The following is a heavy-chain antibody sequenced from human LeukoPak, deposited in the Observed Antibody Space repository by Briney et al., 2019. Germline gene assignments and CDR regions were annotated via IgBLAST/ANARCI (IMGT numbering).Heavy chain of an antibody. CDR3: AAREMAVSYYFDY. V-gene: IGHV1-2*02. CDR1: GYTFTGYY. D-gene: IGHD5-24*01. Sequence: ASVKVSCKASGYTFTGYYMHWVRQAPGQGLEWMGWINPNSGGTNYAQKFQGRVTMTRDTSISTAYMELSRLRSDDTAVYYCAAREMAVSYYFDYWGQGTLVTVSS. CDR2: INPNSGGT. J-gene: IGHJ4*02.